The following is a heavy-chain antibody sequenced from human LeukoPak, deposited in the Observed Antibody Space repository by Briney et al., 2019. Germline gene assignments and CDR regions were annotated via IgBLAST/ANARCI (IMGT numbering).Heavy chain of an antibody. CDR3: KKDHPSHKHYDFLSNDGPYYYYMDV. J-gene: IGHJ6*03. CDR2: ISGGST. V-gene: IGHV3-38-3*01. D-gene: IGHD3-3*01. CDR1: GFTVSSNE. Sequence: GGSLRLSCAASGFTVSSNEMSWVRQAPGKGLEWVSSISGGSTYYADSRKGRFTISRDNSKNTLHLQMNSLRAEDTAVYYCKKDHPSHKHYDFLSNDGPYYYYMDVWGKGTTVTVSS.